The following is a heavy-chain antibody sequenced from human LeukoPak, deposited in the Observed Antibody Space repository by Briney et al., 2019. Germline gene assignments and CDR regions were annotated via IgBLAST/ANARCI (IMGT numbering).Heavy chain of an antibody. CDR3: ARGWFGELLGY. V-gene: IGHV3-30-3*01. J-gene: IGHJ4*02. CDR1: GFTFSRSA. D-gene: IGHD3-10*01. CDR2: ISYDGSKK. Sequence: SGGSLRLSCAASGFTFSRSAMHWVRQAPGKGLEWVAVISYDGSKKYYADSVQGRFTISRDNSKNTLYLQMNSLRAEDTAVYYCARGWFGELLGYWGQGTLVTVSS.